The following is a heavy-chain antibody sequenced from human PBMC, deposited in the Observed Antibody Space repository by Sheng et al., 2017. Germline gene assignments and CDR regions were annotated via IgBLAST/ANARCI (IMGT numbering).Heavy chain of an antibody. D-gene: IGHD3-3*01. CDR2: ISSSSSYI. V-gene: IGHV3-21*01. Sequence: EVQLVESGGGLVKPGGSLRLSCAASGFTFSSYSMNWVRQAPGKGLEWVSSISSSSSYIYYADSVKGRFTISRDNAKNSLYLQMNSLRAEDTAVYYCAKSLESNYYYYYMDVWGKGTTVTVSS. CDR3: AKSLESNYYYYYMDV. CDR1: GFTFSSYS. J-gene: IGHJ6*03.